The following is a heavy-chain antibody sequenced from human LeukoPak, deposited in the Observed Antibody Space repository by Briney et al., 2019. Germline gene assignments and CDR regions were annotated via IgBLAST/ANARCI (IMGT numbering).Heavy chain of an antibody. CDR3: ARDYGDYVFDY. CDR2: INPNRGGT. V-gene: IGHV1-2*02. CDR1: GYTFTDYY. D-gene: IGHD4-17*01. Sequence: ASVKVSCKASGYTFTDYYMHWVRQAPGQGLEWMGWINPNRGGTTYAQKFQGRVTMTRDTATSTVYMELSSLRSEDTAVYYCARDYGDYVFDYWGQGTLVTVSS. J-gene: IGHJ4*02.